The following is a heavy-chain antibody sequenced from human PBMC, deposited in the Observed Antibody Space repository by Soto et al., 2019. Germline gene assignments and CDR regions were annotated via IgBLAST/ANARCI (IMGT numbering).Heavy chain of an antibody. V-gene: IGHV4-30-4*01. J-gene: IGHJ5*02. CDR1: GGSIRNGDYY. Sequence: SETLSLTCTVSGGSIRNGDYYWGWIRQPPGKGLEWIGYVYYSGTTYSHPSLNSRVSISVDTSENQFSLRLTSVTAADTAVYYCARAVVVPAADWFDPWGQGTLVTVSS. D-gene: IGHD2-2*01. CDR3: ARAVVVPAADWFDP. CDR2: VYYSGTT.